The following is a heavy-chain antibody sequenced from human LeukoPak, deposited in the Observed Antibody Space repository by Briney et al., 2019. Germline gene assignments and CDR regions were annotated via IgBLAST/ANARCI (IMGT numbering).Heavy chain of an antibody. J-gene: IGHJ5*02. Sequence: SETLSLTCTVSGGSISSSSYYWGWIRQPPGKGLEWIGSIYNSGSTYYNPSLKSRVTISVDTSKNQFSLNLNSLTAADTAVYYCARDLRPYTGSSRWFDPWGQGTLVTVSS. D-gene: IGHD1-26*01. CDR2: IYNSGST. CDR3: ARDLRPYTGSSRWFDP. V-gene: IGHV4-39*07. CDR1: GGSISSSSYY.